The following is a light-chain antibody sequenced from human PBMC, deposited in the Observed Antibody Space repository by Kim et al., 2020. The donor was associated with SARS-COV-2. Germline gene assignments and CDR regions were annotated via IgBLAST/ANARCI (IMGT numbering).Light chain of an antibody. Sequence: PGQTARIIFSGDAFPNQYLYWYQQKPGQAPLLVIYKDIERPSGIPERFSGSTSGTTGTLTITGAQAEDEADYYCQSADSSATYRVFGGGTQLTVL. CDR3: QSADSSATYRV. V-gene: IGLV3-25*03. CDR2: KDI. J-gene: IGLJ2*01. CDR1: AFPNQY.